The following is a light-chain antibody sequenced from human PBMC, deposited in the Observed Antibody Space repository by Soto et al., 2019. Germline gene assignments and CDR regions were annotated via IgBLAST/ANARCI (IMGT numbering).Light chain of an antibody. CDR3: QQYGSSRWT. CDR1: QSVSSSY. J-gene: IGKJ1*01. Sequence: EIVLTQSPGTLSLSPGERATLSCRDSQSVSSSYLAWYQPKPGQAPRLXIYGASSRATGIPDRFSGSGAGTECTLTISRLGPEDVAVDYCQQYGSSRWTFGQGTKVDIK. V-gene: IGKV3-20*01. CDR2: GAS.